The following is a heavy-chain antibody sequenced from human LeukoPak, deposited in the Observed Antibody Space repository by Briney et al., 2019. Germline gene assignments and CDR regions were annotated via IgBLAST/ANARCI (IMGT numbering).Heavy chain of an antibody. D-gene: IGHD2-2*01. J-gene: IGHJ6*04. CDR1: GGSFSGYY. Sequence: PSETLSLTCAVYGGSFSGYYWSWIRQAPGKGLEWVSSISSSSSYIYYADSVKGRFTISRDNAKNSLYLQMNSLRAEDTAVYYCARAGTYCSSTSCFRYYYYGMDVWGKGTRVTVSS. V-gene: IGHV3-21*01. CDR3: ARAGTYCSSTSCFRYYYYGMDV. CDR2: ISSSSSYI.